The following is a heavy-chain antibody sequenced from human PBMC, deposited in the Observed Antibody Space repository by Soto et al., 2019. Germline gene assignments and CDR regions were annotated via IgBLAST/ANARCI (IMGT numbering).Heavy chain of an antibody. CDR3: ARIAVVPAALDP. CDR1: GVSISSGHW. D-gene: IGHD2-2*01. J-gene: IGHJ5*02. CDR2: VYHSGSA. V-gene: IGHV4-4*02. Sequence: SETLSLTCDVSGVSISSGHWWCWLRQTPGKGLEWIGEVYHSGSANYNPSLKSRVTMSVDKSKNQFSLRLSSVTAADTALYYCARIAVVPAALDPWGQGTLVTVSS.